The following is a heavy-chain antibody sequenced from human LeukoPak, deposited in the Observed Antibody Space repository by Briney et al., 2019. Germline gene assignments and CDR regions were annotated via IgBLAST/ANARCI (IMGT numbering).Heavy chain of an antibody. CDR2: ITGSGDAT. CDR1: GFTFSSYV. V-gene: IGHV3-23*01. CDR3: ARSEHDAFDI. D-gene: IGHD1/OR15-1a*01. J-gene: IGHJ3*02. Sequence: GGSLRLSCAASGFTFSSYVMSWVRQAPGKGLEWVSVITGSGDATYYADSVQGQFTISRDNSKNTLYLQMNSLRAEDTAVYYCARSEHDAFDIWGQGTMVTVSS.